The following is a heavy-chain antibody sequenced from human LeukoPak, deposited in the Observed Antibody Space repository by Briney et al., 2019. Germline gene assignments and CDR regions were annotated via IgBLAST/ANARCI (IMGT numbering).Heavy chain of an antibody. CDR2: ISPSSTLI. V-gene: IGHV3-48*01. D-gene: IGHD1-26*01. CDR1: GFTFSSYA. Sequence: PGGSLRLSCAASGFTFSSYAMNWVRQAPGTGLEWVLYISPSSTLIYYADSVKGRFTISRDNAKKSLFLQMNSLRAEDTAVYYCASLASEWELPEVDYWGLGTLVTVSS. J-gene: IGHJ4*02. CDR3: ASLASEWELPEVDY.